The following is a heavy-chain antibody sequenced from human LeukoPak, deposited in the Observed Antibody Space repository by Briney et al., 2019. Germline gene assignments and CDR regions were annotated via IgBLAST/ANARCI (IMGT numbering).Heavy chain of an antibody. Sequence: SETLSLTCTVSGGPVSGYYWSWIRQPPGKGLEWIWYIYYSGYTIYNPSLKSRVTISVDTSKNPFSLRLNSMTAADTAVYYCTRHPEISAFEHCLDVWGQGAPVIVSS. CDR3: TRHPEISAFEHCLDV. D-gene: IGHD1/OR15-1a*01. V-gene: IGHV4-59*08. J-gene: IGHJ6*02. CDR2: IYYSGYT. CDR1: GGPVSGYY.